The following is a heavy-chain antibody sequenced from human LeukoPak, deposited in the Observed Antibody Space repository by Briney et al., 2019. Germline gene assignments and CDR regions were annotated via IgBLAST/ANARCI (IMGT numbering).Heavy chain of an antibody. V-gene: IGHV4-59*01. Sequence: SETLSLTCTVSGGSISSYYWSWIRQPPGKGLEWIAYIYYGGSTNYNPTFKSRVVMSVDTSKNQFSVKLSSVTAADTAVYHCARSPALSGSYLGVLSWFDPGGQGTLVTVSS. CDR2: IYYGGST. D-gene: IGHD3-10*01. CDR1: GGSISSYY. J-gene: IGHJ5*02. CDR3: ARSPALSGSYLGVLSWFDP.